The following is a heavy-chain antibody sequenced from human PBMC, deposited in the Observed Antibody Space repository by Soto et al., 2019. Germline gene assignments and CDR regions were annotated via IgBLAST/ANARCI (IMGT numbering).Heavy chain of an antibody. CDR1: GFTFSNAW. V-gene: IGHV3-15*07. J-gene: IGHJ4*02. D-gene: IGHD3-16*01. Sequence: EVQLVESGGGLVKPGGSLRLSCAASGFTFSNAWMNWVRQAPGKGLEWVGRIKRKTDGGTTDYAAPVKGRFTISRDHTKNTLYLQMNSLKTEDTAVYYCTTFWGLSPRLAQRHDYWGQGTLVTVSS. CDR2: IKRKTDGGTT. CDR3: TTFWGLSPRLAQRHDY.